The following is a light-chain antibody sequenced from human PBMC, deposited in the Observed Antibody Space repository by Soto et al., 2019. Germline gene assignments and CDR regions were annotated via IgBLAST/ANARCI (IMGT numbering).Light chain of an antibody. CDR3: QQYNNWPSLT. Sequence: IVLTQSPGTVSLSPGESATLSCRASQSVSSNLAWYQQKPGQAPRLLIYGASTRATGIPFKFIGSGSGTEFTLNISSLQSEDFAVYYCQQYNNWPSLTFGGGTKVDIK. CDR2: GAS. CDR1: QSVSSN. J-gene: IGKJ4*01. V-gene: IGKV3-15*01.